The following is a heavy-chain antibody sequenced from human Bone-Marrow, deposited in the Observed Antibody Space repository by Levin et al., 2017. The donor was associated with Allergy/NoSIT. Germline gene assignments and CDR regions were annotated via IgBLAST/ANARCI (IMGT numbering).Heavy chain of an antibody. Sequence: PGGSLRLSCKASGYTFTSYDINWVRQATGQGLEWMGWMNPNSGNTGYAQKFQGRVTMTRNTSISTAYMELSSLRSEDTAVYYCARVAGDYDLFLDDWGQGTLVTVSS. D-gene: IGHD4-17*01. J-gene: IGHJ4*02. CDR3: ARVAGDYDLFLDD. CDR2: MNPNSGNT. CDR1: GYTFTSYD. V-gene: IGHV1-8*01.